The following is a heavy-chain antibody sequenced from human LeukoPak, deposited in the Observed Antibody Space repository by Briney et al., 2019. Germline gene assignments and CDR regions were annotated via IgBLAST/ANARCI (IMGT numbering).Heavy chain of an antibody. V-gene: IGHV1-2*02. Sequence: ASVKVSCKTSGYTFTGYHMHWVRQAPGQGLEWVGWIDPNTGGTTYAQKFQGRVTMTRDTSISTAYMELSRLTSDDTAIYYCACWRGYVITFSGPFDYWGQGTLVTVSS. CDR3: ACWRGYVITFSGPFDY. CDR2: IDPNTGGT. J-gene: IGHJ4*02. CDR1: GYTFTGYH. D-gene: IGHD6-25*01.